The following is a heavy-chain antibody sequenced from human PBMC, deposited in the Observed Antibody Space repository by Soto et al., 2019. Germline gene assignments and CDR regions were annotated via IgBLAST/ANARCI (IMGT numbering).Heavy chain of an antibody. J-gene: IGHJ4*02. CDR2: ISSSSSTI. Sequence: GGSLRLSCAASGFTFSIYNMNWVRQAPARGLEWVSYISSSSSTIYYADSVKGRFTISRDNASNSLYLQMNSLRAEDTAVYYCARDGDDSSWPFDYWGQGTLVTVSS. V-gene: IGHV3-48*01. CDR3: ARDGDDSSWPFDY. CDR1: GFTFSIYN. D-gene: IGHD6-13*01.